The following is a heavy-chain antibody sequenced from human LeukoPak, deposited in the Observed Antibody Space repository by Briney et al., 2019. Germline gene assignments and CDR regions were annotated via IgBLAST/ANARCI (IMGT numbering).Heavy chain of an antibody. CDR3: ARGFYYFMGYYYMDV. D-gene: IGHD2/OR15-2a*01. J-gene: IGHJ6*03. Sequence: GASVKVSCKASGYTFTSYDINWVRQATGQGLEWMGWMNPNSGNTGYAQKFQGRVTMTRNTSISTAYMELSSLRSEDTAVYYCARGFYYFMGYYYMDVWGKGTTVTISS. CDR2: MNPNSGNT. CDR1: GYTFTSYD. V-gene: IGHV1-8*01.